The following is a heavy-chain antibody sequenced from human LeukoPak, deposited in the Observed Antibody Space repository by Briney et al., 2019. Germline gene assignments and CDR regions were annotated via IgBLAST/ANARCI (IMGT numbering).Heavy chain of an antibody. CDR1: GFIFSRYA. Sequence: PGGSLRLSCAASGFIFSRYAMHWVRQAPGKGLEWVALISYDGSKKYYADSVKGRFTISRENSKNTLYLQMNSLRAEDTAVYYCATAHCNGDCFSVSYFDYWGQGTLVTVSS. CDR3: ATAHCNGDCFSVSYFDY. J-gene: IGHJ4*02. CDR2: ISYDGSKK. V-gene: IGHV3-30*04. D-gene: IGHD2-21*02.